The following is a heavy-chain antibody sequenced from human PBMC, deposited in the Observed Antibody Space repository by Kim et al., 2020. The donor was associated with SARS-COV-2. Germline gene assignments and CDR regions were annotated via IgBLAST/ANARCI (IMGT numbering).Heavy chain of an antibody. CDR3: ARARITMIVVVGAFDI. D-gene: IGHD3-22*01. CDR2: IYYSGST. Sequence: SETLSLTGTVSGGSISSGGYYWSWIRQHPGKGLEWIGYIYYSGSTYYNPSLKSQVTISVDTSKNQFSLKLSSVTAADTAVYYCARARITMIVVVGAFDIWGQGTMVTVSS. V-gene: IGHV4-31*01. J-gene: IGHJ3*02. CDR1: GGSISSGGYY.